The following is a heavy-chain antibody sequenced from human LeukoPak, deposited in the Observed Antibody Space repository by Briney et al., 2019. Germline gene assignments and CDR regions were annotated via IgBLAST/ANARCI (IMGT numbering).Heavy chain of an antibody. J-gene: IGHJ4*02. Sequence: EASVTVSCKASGGTFSSYAISWVRQAPGQGLEWMGGIIPIFGTANYAQKFQGRVTITADESTSTAYMELSSLRSEDTAVYYCARDSGSYFTAFGYWGQGTLVTVSS. CDR2: IIPIFGTA. V-gene: IGHV1-69*13. CDR3: ARDSGSYFTAFGY. CDR1: GGTFSSYA. D-gene: IGHD1-26*01.